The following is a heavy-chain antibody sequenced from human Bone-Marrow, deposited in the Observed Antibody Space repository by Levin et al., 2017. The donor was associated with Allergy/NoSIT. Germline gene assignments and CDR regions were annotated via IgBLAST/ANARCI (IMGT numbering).Heavy chain of an antibody. CDR3: ARASNVKATIDPHGYFFDY. Sequence: ASVKVSCAASGFTFDDYGMSWVRQVPGKGLEWVSTVNWSGGGTGYADSVKGRFTISRDNAKDSLYLQMDSLRAEDTALYYCARASNVKATIDPHGYFFDYWGQGTLVTVSS. V-gene: IGHV3-20*04. CDR1: GFTFDDYG. J-gene: IGHJ4*02. CDR2: VNWSGGGT. D-gene: IGHD5-12*01.